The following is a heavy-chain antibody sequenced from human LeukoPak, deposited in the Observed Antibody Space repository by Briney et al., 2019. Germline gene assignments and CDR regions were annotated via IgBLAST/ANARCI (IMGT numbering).Heavy chain of an antibody. CDR3: ARESSFLEWLSNDY. CDR1: GFTFSSYS. Sequence: SGGSLRLSCAASGFTFSSYSMNWVRQAPGKGLEWVSYISSSSSTIYYADSVKGRFTISRDNAKNSLYLQMNSLRAEDTAVYYCARESSFLEWLSNDYWGQGTLVTVSS. J-gene: IGHJ4*02. V-gene: IGHV3-48*01. D-gene: IGHD3-3*02. CDR2: ISSSSSTI.